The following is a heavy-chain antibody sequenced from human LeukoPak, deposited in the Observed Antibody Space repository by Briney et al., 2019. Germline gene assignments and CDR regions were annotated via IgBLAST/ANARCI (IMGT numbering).Heavy chain of an antibody. D-gene: IGHD2-15*01. CDR3: AREYCSGGSCYFDY. V-gene: IGHV3-48*04. J-gene: IGHJ4*02. CDR1: GFTFSSYW. CDR2: ISSSGSTI. Sequence: GGSLRPSCAASGFTFSSYWMSWVRQAPGKGLEWVSYISSSGSTIYYADSVKGRFTISRDNAKNSLYLQMNSLRAEDTAVYYCAREYCSGGSCYFDYWGQGTLVTVSS.